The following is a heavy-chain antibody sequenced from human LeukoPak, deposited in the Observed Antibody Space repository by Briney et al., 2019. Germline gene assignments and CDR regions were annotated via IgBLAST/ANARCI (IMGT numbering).Heavy chain of an antibody. Sequence: PGRSLRLSCAASGFTFSSYSMNWVRQAPGKGLEWVSSISSSSSYIYYADSVKGRFTISRDNAKNSLYLQMNSLRAEDTAVYYCARDDGTFAAAGHFDYWGQGTLVTVSS. V-gene: IGHV3-21*01. J-gene: IGHJ4*02. D-gene: IGHD6-13*01. CDR1: GFTFSSYS. CDR3: ARDDGTFAAAGHFDY. CDR2: ISSSSSYI.